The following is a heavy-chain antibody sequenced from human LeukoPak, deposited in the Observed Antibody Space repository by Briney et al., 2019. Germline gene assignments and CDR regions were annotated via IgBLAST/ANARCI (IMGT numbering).Heavy chain of an antibody. CDR3: ASTERCSSTCPLEY. CDR1: GGSFSGYY. J-gene: IGHJ4*02. CDR2: INHSGSV. D-gene: IGHD2-2*01. V-gene: IGHV4-34*01. Sequence: SETLSLTCSVYGGSFSGYYWSWIRQSPGKGLEWIGEINHSGSVHYYPSLKSRVTISLDTSKQLFSLKLRSVTAADTAVYYCASTERCSSTCPLEYWGQGTLVTVSS.